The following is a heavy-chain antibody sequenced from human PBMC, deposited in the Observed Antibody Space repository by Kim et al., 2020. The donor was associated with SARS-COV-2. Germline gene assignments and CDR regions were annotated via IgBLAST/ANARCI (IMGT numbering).Heavy chain of an antibody. CDR2: ISSDGYNK. V-gene: IGHV3-30*03. J-gene: IGHJ4*02. CDR3: ATLQTGQYGGDPRRGY. CDR1: AFTFSSYG. D-gene: IGHD2-21*02. Sequence: GGSLRLSCAASAFTFSSYGMIWVRHAPGKGLDWVSLISSDGYNKYYADSVKGRFTISRDNPKNTLYLQMNSLTTDDTSVYYCATLQTGQYGGDPRRGYWGQGTLGTVSA.